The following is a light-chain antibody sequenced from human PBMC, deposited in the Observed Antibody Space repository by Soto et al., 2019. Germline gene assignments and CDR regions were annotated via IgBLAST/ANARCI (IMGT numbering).Light chain of an antibody. CDR3: QQYKNYWT. Sequence: DIQMTQSPSTLFASVGDTVTITCRASQSISAWLAWYQQKPGKAPKLMIYDASSLESGVPSRFSGSGSGTEFTLTISSLQPDDFATYYCQQYKNYWTFGQGTKVDIK. V-gene: IGKV1-5*01. CDR2: DAS. J-gene: IGKJ1*01. CDR1: QSISAW.